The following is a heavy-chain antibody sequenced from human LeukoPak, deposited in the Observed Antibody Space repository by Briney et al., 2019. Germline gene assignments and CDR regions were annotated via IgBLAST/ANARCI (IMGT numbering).Heavy chain of an antibody. D-gene: IGHD3-16*01. CDR1: GGSISSYY. CDR2: IYYSGST. J-gene: IGHJ6*02. CDR3: ARDLTYTASTRLLGYADYYGMDV. V-gene: IGHV4-59*01. Sequence: SETLSLTCTVSGGSISSYYWSWIRQPPGKGLEWIGYIYYSGSTNYNPSLKSRVTISVDTSKNQFSLKLSSVTAADTAVYYCARDLTYTASTRLLGYADYYGMDVWGQGTTVTVSS.